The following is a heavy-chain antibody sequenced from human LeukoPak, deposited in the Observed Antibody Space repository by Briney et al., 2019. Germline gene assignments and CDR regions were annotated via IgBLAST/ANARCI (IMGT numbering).Heavy chain of an antibody. D-gene: IGHD3-10*01. CDR2: INNLGTST. V-gene: IGHV3-74*01. Sequence: GSLRLSCAASGFTFSNYWMHWVRQVPGKGLVWVSRINNLGTSTNYADSVRGRFTISRDDAKNNLYLQMNSLRAEDTAVYYCARGGGAYYFDYWAGEPWSPSPQ. CDR1: GFTFSNYW. CDR3: ARGGGAYYFDY. J-gene: IGHJ4*02.